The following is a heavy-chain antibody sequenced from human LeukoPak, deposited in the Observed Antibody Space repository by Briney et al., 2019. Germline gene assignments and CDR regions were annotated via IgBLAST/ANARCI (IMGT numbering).Heavy chain of an antibody. CDR2: ISYDGSNK. CDR3: ANHGLTTSALDY. Sequence: GGSLRLSCAVSGFTFSSYAMHWVRQAPGKGLEWVAVISYDGSNKYYADSVKGRFTISRDNSKNTLYLQMNSLRAEDTAVYYCANHGLTTSALDYWGQGTLVTVSS. J-gene: IGHJ4*02. V-gene: IGHV3-30-3*01. CDR1: GFTFSSYA. D-gene: IGHD2/OR15-2a*01.